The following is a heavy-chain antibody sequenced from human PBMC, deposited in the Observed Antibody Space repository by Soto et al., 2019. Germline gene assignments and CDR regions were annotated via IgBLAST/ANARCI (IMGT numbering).Heavy chain of an antibody. CDR2: ISAYNGNT. Sequence: ASVKVSCKASGYTFTSYGISWVRQAPGQGLEWMGWISAYNGNTNYAQKLQGRVTMTTDTSTSTAYMGLGGLGSDVTAVFYCARPIYFDSSGYPHDAFDIWGRGTMVTVSS. V-gene: IGHV1-18*01. J-gene: IGHJ3*02. CDR3: ARPIYFDSSGYPHDAFDI. CDR1: GYTFTSYG. D-gene: IGHD3-22*01.